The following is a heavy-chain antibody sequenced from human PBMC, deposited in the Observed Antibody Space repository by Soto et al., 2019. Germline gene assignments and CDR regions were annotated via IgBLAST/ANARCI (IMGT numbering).Heavy chain of an antibody. J-gene: IGHJ4*02. Sequence: QVQLVQSGAEEKKPGASVKVSCKASGYTFTSYAMHWVRQAPGQRLEWMGWIDAGNGNTKYSQKFQGRVTITRDTSASTAYMELSSLRSEDTAVYYCARGITLPTPLDYWGQGTLVTVSS. CDR2: IDAGNGNT. CDR3: ARGITLPTPLDY. V-gene: IGHV1-3*05. D-gene: IGHD1-20*01. CDR1: GYTFTSYA.